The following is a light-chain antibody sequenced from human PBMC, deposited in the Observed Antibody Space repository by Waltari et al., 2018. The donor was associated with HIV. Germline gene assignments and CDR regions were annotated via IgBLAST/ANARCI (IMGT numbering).Light chain of an antibody. CDR2: RNN. CDR1: SSNIGKNF. Sequence: QSGLTQPPSASGTPGQRVTISCSGSSSNIGKNFVYWYQQLPGTAPKRLISRNNQRPSGVPDRFSGSKSGTLASLAISGLRSEDEADYYCAAWDDSLSGRVFGGGTKLTVL. V-gene: IGLV1-47*01. J-gene: IGLJ3*02. CDR3: AAWDDSLSGRV.